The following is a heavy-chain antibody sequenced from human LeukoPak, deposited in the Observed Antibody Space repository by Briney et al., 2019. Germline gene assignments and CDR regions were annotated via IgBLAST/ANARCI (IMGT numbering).Heavy chain of an antibody. J-gene: IGHJ4*02. D-gene: IGHD6-19*01. CDR3: AKDSVVVAGLVNYFDS. CDR2: ISGSGGST. V-gene: IGHV3-23*01. Sequence: PGGSLRLSCAASGFTFSSYAMGWVRQAPGKGLEWVSAISGSGGSTYYADSVKGRFTISRDDSKNTLYLQMKSLRAEDTAVYYCAKDSVVVAGLVNYFDSWGQGTLVTVSS. CDR1: GFTFSSYA.